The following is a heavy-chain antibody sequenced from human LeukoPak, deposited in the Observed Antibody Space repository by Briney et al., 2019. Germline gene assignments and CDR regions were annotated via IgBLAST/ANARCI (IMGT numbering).Heavy chain of an antibody. CDR1: GYSISSGYY. CDR3: AGFMITFGGVMSGLDY. V-gene: IGHV4-38-2*02. Sequence: PSETLSLTCTVSGYSISSGYYWGWIRQPPGKGLEWIGSIYHSGSTNYNPSLKSRVTISVDTSKNQFSLKLSSVTAADTAVYYCAGFMITFGGVMSGLDYWGQGTLVTVSS. CDR2: IYHSGST. J-gene: IGHJ4*02. D-gene: IGHD3-16*01.